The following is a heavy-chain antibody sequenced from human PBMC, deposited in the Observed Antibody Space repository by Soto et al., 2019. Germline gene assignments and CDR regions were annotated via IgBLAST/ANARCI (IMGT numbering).Heavy chain of an antibody. CDR2: FTASRGTT. J-gene: IGHJ3*02. CDR3: EKGLQAYGNYDAHHI. CDR1: GFTFTTHS. V-gene: IGHV3-23*01. Sequence: GSLRLSCAASGFTFTTHSMSWVRLAPGKGLEWVAHFTASRGTTYYADSGKGRFTISRDTSTNTLYLQMNNLRAEDKALYYCEKGLQAYGNYDAHHIWGQGTMVTVSS. D-gene: IGHD1-7*01.